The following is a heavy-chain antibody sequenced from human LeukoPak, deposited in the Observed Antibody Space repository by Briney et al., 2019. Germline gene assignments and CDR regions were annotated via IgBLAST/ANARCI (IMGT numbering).Heavy chain of an antibody. CDR1: GFTFSSYW. D-gene: IGHD2-2*01. V-gene: IGHV3-74*01. Sequence: PGGSLRLSCAASGFTFSSYWMHWVRQAPGKGLVWVSRINTDGSSTSYADSVKGRFTISRDNAKNTLYLQMNSLRAEDTAVYYCLAECSSTSCPFDYWGQGILVTVSS. J-gene: IGHJ4*02. CDR2: INTDGSST. CDR3: LAECSSTSCPFDY.